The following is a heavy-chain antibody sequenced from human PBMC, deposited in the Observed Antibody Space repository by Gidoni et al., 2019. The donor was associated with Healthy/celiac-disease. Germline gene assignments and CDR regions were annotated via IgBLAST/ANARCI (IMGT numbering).Heavy chain of an antibody. V-gene: IGHV3-23*01. CDR3: AKDISGSYPGDY. D-gene: IGHD1-26*01. J-gene: IGHJ4*02. CDR2: ISGSGGST. Sequence: ELQLLESGGGLVQPGGSLSLSCAASGFTFSSYAMSWVRQAPGKGLEWVSAISGSGGSTYYADSVKGRFTISRDKSKNTLYLQMNSLRAEDTAVYYCAKDISGSYPGDYWGQGTLVTVSS. CDR1: GFTFSSYA.